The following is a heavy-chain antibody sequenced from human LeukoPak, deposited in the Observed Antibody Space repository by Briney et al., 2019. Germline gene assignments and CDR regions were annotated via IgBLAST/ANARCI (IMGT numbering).Heavy chain of an antibody. V-gene: IGHV4-59*08. CDR1: GGSISGYY. CDR2: IYYTGST. D-gene: IGHD3-10*01. J-gene: IGHJ4*02. Sequence: SETLSLTCTVSGGSISGYYWTWLRQPPGKGLEWIGYIYYTGSTNYNPSLKSRVTISVDTSKNQFSLKLSSVTAADTAVYYCGRLFRSGSYYTSLDYWGQGTLVTVSS. CDR3: GRLFRSGSYYTSLDY.